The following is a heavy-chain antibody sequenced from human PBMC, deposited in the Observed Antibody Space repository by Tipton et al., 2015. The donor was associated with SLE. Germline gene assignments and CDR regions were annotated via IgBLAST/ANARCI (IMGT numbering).Heavy chain of an antibody. CDR1: GGTFGTYA. J-gene: IGHJ6*02. V-gene: IGHV1-69*01. CDR3: VRDRKDNSNVSQYGVDL. Sequence: QSGAEVKEPGSSVKVSCKASGGTFGTYAISWVRQAPGQGPEWMGGIIPIFGTANYAQIFQDRVTITADESARTAYMELSSLGFDDTAVYYCVRDRKDNSNVSQYGVDLWGPGTTVTVSS. D-gene: IGHD4-11*01. CDR2: IIPIFGTA.